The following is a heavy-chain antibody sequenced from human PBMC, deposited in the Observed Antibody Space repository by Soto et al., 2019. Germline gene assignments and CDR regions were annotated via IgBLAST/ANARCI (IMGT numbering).Heavy chain of an antibody. V-gene: IGHV1-46*03. CDR2: INPSGGST. Sequence: ASVKVSCKASGYTFTSYAMRWVRQAPGQRLEWMGWINPSGGSTSYAQKFQGRVTMTRDTSTSTVYMELSSLRSEDTAVYYCARSPFGAFDIWGQGTMVTVSS. D-gene: IGHD3-16*01. CDR3: ARSPFGAFDI. J-gene: IGHJ3*02. CDR1: GYTFTSYA.